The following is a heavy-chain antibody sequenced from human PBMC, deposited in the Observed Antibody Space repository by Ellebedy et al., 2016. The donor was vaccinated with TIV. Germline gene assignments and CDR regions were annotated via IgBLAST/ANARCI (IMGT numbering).Heavy chain of an antibody. CDR1: GFIISGDW. Sequence: PGGSLRLSCAASGFIISGDWMSWVRQAPGKGLEWVSVYYSGGSKYYADSVKDRFIISRDTSKNTLFLQMSSLRVEDTAVYYYARGTFGRGRSGFLDYWGQGILVTVSS. D-gene: IGHD3/OR15-3a*01. CDR2: YYSGGSK. CDR3: ARGTFGRGRSGFLDY. J-gene: IGHJ4*02. V-gene: IGHV3-66*01.